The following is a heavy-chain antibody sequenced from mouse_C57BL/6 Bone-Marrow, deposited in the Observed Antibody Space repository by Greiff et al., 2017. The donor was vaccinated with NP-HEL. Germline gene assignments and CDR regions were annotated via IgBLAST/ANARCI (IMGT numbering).Heavy chain of an antibody. V-gene: IGHV1-50*01. Sequence: QVQLQQPGAELVKPGASVKLSCKASGYTFTSYWMQWVKQRPGQGLEWIGEIDPSASYTNYNQKFKGKATLTVDTSSSTAYMQLSSLTSEDSAVYYCTRPHYYGSSYGFAYWGQGTLVTVSA. CDR1: GYTFTSYW. J-gene: IGHJ3*01. D-gene: IGHD1-1*01. CDR2: IDPSASYT. CDR3: TRPHYYGSSYGFAY.